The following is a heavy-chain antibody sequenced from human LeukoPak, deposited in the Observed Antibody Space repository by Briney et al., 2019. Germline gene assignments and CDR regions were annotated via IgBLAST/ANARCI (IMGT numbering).Heavy chain of an antibody. CDR2: IYYSGST. J-gene: IGHJ4*02. CDR1: GGSISSYY. CDR3: ARRGGGWFDY. D-gene: IGHD2-15*01. Sequence: PSETLSLTCTVSGGSISSYYWSWIQQPPGKGLEWIGYIYYSGSTHYNPSLKSRLTISVDKSKNQFSLKLSSVTAADTAVYYCARRGGGWFDYWGQGTLVTVSS. V-gene: IGHV4-59*08.